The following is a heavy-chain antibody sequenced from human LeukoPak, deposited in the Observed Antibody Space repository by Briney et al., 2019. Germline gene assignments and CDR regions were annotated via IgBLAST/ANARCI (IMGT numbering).Heavy chain of an antibody. CDR1: GGSISSSSYY. Sequence: TLXLTCTVSGGSISSSSYYWGWIRQPPGRGLEWIGSIYYSGSTYYNPSLKSRVTISVDTSKNQFSLKLSSVTAADTAVYYCARGEFPLAFDYWGQGTLVTVSS. D-gene: IGHD3-10*01. CDR2: IYYSGST. V-gene: IGHV4-39*01. J-gene: IGHJ4*02. CDR3: ARGEFPLAFDY.